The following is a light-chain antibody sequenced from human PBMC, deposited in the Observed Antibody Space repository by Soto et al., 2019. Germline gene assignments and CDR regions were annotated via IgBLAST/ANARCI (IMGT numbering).Light chain of an antibody. Sequence: QSVLTRPPSASGTPGQRITISCSGSGSNIGSNTVTWYQQLPRTAPKLLIYTNNQRPSGVPDRFSGSKSGTSASLAISGLQSGDEADYYCGTYDSSLRDGVFGTGTKVTVL. J-gene: IGLJ1*01. CDR2: TNN. V-gene: IGLV1-44*01. CDR1: GSNIGSNT. CDR3: GTYDSSLRDGV.